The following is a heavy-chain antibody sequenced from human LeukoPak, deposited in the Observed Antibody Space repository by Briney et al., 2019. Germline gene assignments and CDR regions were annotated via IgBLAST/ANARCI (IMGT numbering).Heavy chain of an antibody. Sequence: PGGSLRLSCAASGFTFSSYSMNWVRQAPGKGLEWVAYISSSSSTIYYADSVKGRFTISRDNAKNSLYLQMSSLRVEDTAVYSCASWAGNTQSDSWSGPFDYWGQGTLVTVSS. J-gene: IGHJ4*02. CDR2: ISSSSSTI. CDR1: GFTFSSYS. CDR3: ASWAGNTQSDSWSGPFDY. V-gene: IGHV3-48*01. D-gene: IGHD3-3*01.